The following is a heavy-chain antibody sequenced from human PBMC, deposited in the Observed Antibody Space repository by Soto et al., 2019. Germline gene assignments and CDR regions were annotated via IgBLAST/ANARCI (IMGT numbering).Heavy chain of an antibody. J-gene: IGHJ6*01. CDR3: AKELRFLEWLPKYGMDV. V-gene: IGHV3-30*18. CDR1: GFTFSSYG. D-gene: IGHD3-3*01. Sequence: GGSLRLSCAASGFTFSSYGMHWVRQAPGKGLEWVAVISYDGSNKYYADSVKGRFTISRDNSKNTLYLQMNSLRAEDTAVYYCAKELRFLEWLPKYGMDVWGQGTTVTVSS. CDR2: ISYDGSNK.